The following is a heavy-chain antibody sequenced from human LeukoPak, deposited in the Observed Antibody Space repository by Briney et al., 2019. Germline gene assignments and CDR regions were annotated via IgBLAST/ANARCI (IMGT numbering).Heavy chain of an antibody. D-gene: IGHD6-13*01. CDR1: GFTFSSYW. CDR3: ARAAAAGIGMDAFDI. Sequence: TGGSLRLSCAASGFTFSSYWMSWVRQAPGKGLEWVANIKQDGSEKYYVDSVKGRFTISRDNAKNSLYLQMNSLRAEDTAVYYCARAAAAGIGMDAFDIWGQGTMVTVSS. J-gene: IGHJ3*02. V-gene: IGHV3-7*04. CDR2: IKQDGSEK.